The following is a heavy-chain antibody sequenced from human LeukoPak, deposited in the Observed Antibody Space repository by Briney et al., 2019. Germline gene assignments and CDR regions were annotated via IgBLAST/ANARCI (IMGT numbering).Heavy chain of an antibody. Sequence: PGGSLRLSCAASGFTVSSNYMSWVRQAPGKGLEWVSVIYSGGSTYYADSVKGRFTISRDNSKNTLYLQMNSLRAEDTAVYYCARKTYYYDSSGYSPGAFDIWGQGTMVTVSS. J-gene: IGHJ3*02. D-gene: IGHD3-22*01. CDR3: ARKTYYYDSSGYSPGAFDI. CDR1: GFTVSSNY. V-gene: IGHV3-66*01. CDR2: IYSGGST.